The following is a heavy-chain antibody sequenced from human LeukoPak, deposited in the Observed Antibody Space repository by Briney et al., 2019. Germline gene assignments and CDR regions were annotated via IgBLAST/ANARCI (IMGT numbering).Heavy chain of an antibody. V-gene: IGHV3-21*01. Sequence: GGSLRLSCAASGYTFSHYSVNWVRQAPGKGLEWVSSISSTSDYIYYADSVKGRFTISRDNTKSSLYLQMNSLRAEDTAVYYCARDRSAVTTERFGNWGQGSLVTVSS. D-gene: IGHD4-17*01. J-gene: IGHJ1*01. CDR3: ARDRSAVTTERFGN. CDR2: ISSTSDYI. CDR1: GYTFSHYS.